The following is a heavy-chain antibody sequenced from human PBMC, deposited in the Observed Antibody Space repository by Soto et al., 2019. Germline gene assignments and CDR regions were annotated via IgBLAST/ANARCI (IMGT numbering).Heavy chain of an antibody. J-gene: IGHJ4*02. Sequence: SETLSLTCTVSGDSISDFYWTWIRQSPGKGLEWIGYIYHTGSTKYNPSLESRVTFSIDTSKSQFSLRLTSVTAADTAVYFCAFPATADFDYWGKGILVTVSS. CDR3: AFPATADFDY. V-gene: IGHV4-59*01. CDR2: IYHTGST. D-gene: IGHD6-13*01. CDR1: GDSISDFY.